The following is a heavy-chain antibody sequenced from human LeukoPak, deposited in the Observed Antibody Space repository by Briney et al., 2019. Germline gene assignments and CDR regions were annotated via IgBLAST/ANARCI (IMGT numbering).Heavy chain of an antibody. Sequence: SETLSLTCTVSGGSISSSSYYWGWIRQPPGKGLEWIGSIYYSGSTYYNPSLKSRDTISVDTSKNQFSLKLSSVTAADTAVYYCARRSYGLLYFDYWGQGTLVTVSS. CDR1: GGSISSSSYY. J-gene: IGHJ4*02. V-gene: IGHV4-39*01. CDR2: IYYSGST. D-gene: IGHD5-18*01. CDR3: ARRSYGLLYFDY.